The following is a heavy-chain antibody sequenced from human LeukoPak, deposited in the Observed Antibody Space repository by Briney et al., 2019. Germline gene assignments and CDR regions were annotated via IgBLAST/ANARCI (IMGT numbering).Heavy chain of an antibody. Sequence: PGTSLRLSCAASGFTFSSYGMHWVRQAPGKGLEWVALISYDGSNKYYADSVKGPFTISRDNSKNTLYLQMNSLRAEDTAVYYCAKAGYSSSSSFAYWGQGTLVTVSS. CDR1: GFTFSSYG. CDR2: ISYDGSNK. V-gene: IGHV3-30*18. J-gene: IGHJ4*02. CDR3: AKAGYSSSSSFAY. D-gene: IGHD6-6*01.